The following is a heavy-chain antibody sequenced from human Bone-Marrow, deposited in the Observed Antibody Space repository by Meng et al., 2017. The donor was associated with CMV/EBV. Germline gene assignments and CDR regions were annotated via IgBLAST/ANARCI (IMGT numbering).Heavy chain of an antibody. CDR3: WRDIVVVPAATQQLVGGDYYYYGMDV. Sequence: GESLKISCAASGFTFSSYWMHWVRQAPGKGLVWVSRINSDGSSTSYADSVKGRFTISRDNAKNTLYLQMNSLRAEDTAVYYCWRDIVVVPAATQQLVGGDYYYYGMDVWGQGTTVTFAS. D-gene: IGHD2-2*01. CDR2: INSDGSST. J-gene: IGHJ6*02. V-gene: IGHV3-74*01. CDR1: GFTFSSYW.